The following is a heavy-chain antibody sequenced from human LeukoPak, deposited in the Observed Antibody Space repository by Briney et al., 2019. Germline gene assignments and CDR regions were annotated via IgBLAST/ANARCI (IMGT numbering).Heavy chain of an antibody. CDR2: ISNNGGYT. Sequence: GGSLRLSCAASGFTFSSSAMSWVRQAPGKGLEWVSAISNNGGYTYYADSVQGRFTISRDNSKSTLCLQTNSLRAEDTAVYCCAKQLGYCSDGSCYFPYWGQGTLVTVSS. D-gene: IGHD2-15*01. J-gene: IGHJ4*02. CDR3: AKQLGYCSDGSCYFPY. V-gene: IGHV3-23*01. CDR1: GFTFSSSA.